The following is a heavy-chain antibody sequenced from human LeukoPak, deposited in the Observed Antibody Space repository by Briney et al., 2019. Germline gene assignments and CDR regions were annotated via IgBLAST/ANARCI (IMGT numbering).Heavy chain of an antibody. CDR2: IYSVGTT. J-gene: IGHJ4*02. Sequence: PGGSLRLSCAASGFTVSNTFMSWVRQAPGKGLEWVSVIYSVGTTYYADSVKGRFTISRDNSKNTLYLQMNSLRAEDTAVYYCAKDPAGEKYSSGWYFDYWGQGTLVTVSS. CDR3: AKDPAGEKYSSGWYFDY. CDR1: GFTVSNTF. D-gene: IGHD6-19*01. V-gene: IGHV3-53*01.